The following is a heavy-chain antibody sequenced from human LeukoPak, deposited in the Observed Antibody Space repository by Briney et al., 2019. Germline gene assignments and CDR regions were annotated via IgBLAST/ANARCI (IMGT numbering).Heavy chain of an antibody. CDR1: GYTFTSYD. J-gene: IGHJ3*02. D-gene: IGHD3/OR15-3a*01. V-gene: IGHV1-8*03. CDR3: ARVISGFWTGYYDPFDI. Sequence: KPGASVKVSCKASGYTFTSYDINWVRQATGQGLEWMGWFNPNSNSAGYAQNFQGRVTITGDTSMTTAYMELTSLRSEDMAVYYCARVISGFWTGYYDPFDIWGQGTMVTVSS. CDR2: FNPNSNSA.